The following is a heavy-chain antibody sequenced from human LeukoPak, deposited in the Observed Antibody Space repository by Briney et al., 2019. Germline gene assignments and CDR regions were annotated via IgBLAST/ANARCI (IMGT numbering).Heavy chain of an antibody. J-gene: IGHJ4*02. D-gene: IGHD4-17*01. Sequence: GGSLRLSCVASGFTFSTYWMHWVRQAPGKGLVWVSRINSDGTSTSYADSVKGRFTISRDNAKNTLFLHVNSLRAEDTALYYCAREYGDYDFDYWGQGTLVTASS. CDR2: INSDGTST. V-gene: IGHV3-74*01. CDR3: AREYGDYDFDY. CDR1: GFTFSTYW.